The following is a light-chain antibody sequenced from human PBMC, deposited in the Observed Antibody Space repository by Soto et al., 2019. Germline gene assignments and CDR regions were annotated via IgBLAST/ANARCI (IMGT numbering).Light chain of an antibody. V-gene: IGKV3-15*01. Sequence: IVMTQSPATLSVSPGERATLSCRASQDISANLAWYQQKPGQAPRFLIFGASTRATGIPPRFRGSGSGTEFTLTISRLQSEDFAVYYCQQYNSWPYTFGQGTKLEIK. CDR1: QDISAN. CDR3: QQYNSWPYT. J-gene: IGKJ2*01. CDR2: GAS.